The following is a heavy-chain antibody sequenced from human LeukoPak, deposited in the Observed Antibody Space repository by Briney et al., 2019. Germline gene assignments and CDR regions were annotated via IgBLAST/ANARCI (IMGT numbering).Heavy chain of an antibody. CDR3: ARPWNTYYYYGMDV. V-gene: IGHV3-30-3*01. CDR2: ISYDGNNK. J-gene: IGHJ6*02. D-gene: IGHD1/OR15-1a*01. Sequence: PGRSLRLSCAASGFTFSQYAMTWVRQAPGEGLEWVAVISYDGNNKYYADSVKGRFTISRDHSQSTLFLQMNSLRADDTAIYYCARPWNTYYYYGMDVWGQGTTVTVSS. CDR1: GFTFSQYA.